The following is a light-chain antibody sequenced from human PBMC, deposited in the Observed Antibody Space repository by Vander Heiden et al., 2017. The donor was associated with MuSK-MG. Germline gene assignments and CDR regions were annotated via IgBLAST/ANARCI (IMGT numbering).Light chain of an antibody. CDR3: QQSDIMPVT. Sequence: DIQMTQSPSSLSASVGERVTLTCRASQSISNYLNWYQQKPGKAPKLLMYAASILQSGVPSRFSGSGSGTDFTLTIDRLQPEDFATYYCQQSDIMPVTFGQGTLMEIK. J-gene: IGKJ5*01. V-gene: IGKV1-39*01. CDR1: QSISNY. CDR2: AAS.